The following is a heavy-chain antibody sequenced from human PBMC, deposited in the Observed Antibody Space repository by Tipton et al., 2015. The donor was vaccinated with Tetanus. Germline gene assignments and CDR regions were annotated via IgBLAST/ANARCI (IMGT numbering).Heavy chain of an antibody. V-gene: IGHV4-61*08. CDR3: ARIHDFLSGHFDF. CDR2: VSYSGRT. J-gene: IGHJ4*02. D-gene: IGHD3-3*01. Sequence: GLVKPSETLSLTCTVSGGSVRGGDYSWNWIRQPPGKGLEWLAYVSYSGRTNSNYSLKSRITVSLDASKNQFSLRLASVTAADTAVYYCARIHDFLSGHFDFWGQGTLVAVSS. CDR1: GGSVRGGDYS.